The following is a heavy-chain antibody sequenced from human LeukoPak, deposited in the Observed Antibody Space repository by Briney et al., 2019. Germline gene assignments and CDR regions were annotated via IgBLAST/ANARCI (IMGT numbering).Heavy chain of an antibody. Sequence: ASVTVSFTASGGTFSSYAISWVRQAPGQGLEWMGGIIPIFGTANYAQKFQGRVTITADESTSTAYMELSSLRSEDTAVYYCASLDIVVVVAATPEILAYSKTMMDVWGQGTTVTVSS. V-gene: IGHV1-69*13. J-gene: IGHJ6*02. CDR3: ASLDIVVVVAATPEILAYSKTMMDV. CDR2: IIPIFGTA. CDR1: GGTFSSYA. D-gene: IGHD2-15*01.